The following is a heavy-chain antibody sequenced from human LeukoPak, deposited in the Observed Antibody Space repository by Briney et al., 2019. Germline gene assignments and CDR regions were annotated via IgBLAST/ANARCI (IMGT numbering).Heavy chain of an antibody. CDR1: GGSISSYY. D-gene: IGHD3-22*01. V-gene: IGHV4-59*01. Sequence: PSETLSLTRTVSGGSISSYYWSWIRQPPGKGLEWIGYIYYSGSTNYNPSLKSRVTISVDTSKNQFSLKLSSVTAADTAVYYCATWQWYDSSGYAFDIWGQGTMVTVSS. CDR3: ATWQWYDSSGYAFDI. J-gene: IGHJ3*02. CDR2: IYYSGST.